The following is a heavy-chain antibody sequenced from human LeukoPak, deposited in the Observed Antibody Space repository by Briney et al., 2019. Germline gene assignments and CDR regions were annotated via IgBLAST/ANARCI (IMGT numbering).Heavy chain of an antibody. CDR2: IYYSGST. V-gene: IGHV4-59*01. Sequence: SETLSLTCAVSGGSISSYYWSWIRQPPGKGLEWIGYIYYSGSTNYNPSLKSRVTISVDTSKNQFSLKLSSVTAADTAVYYCAIDLGYYYDSSGYYEGQGAFDIWGQGAMVTVSS. J-gene: IGHJ3*02. CDR1: GGSISSYY. D-gene: IGHD3-22*01. CDR3: AIDLGYYYDSSGYYEGQGAFDI.